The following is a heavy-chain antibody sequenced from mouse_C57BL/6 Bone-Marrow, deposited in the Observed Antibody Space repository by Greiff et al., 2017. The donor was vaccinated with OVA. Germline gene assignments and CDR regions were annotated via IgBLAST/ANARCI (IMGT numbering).Heavy chain of an antibody. J-gene: IGHJ2*01. CDR3: ARRDY. Sequence: QVQLQQSGAELARPGASVKLSCKASGYTFTSYGISWVKQRPGQGLDWIGEIYPRSGNTYYNEKFKGKATLTADKSSSTAYMELRSLTSEDSAVYFCARRDYWGQGTTLTVSS. CDR2: IYPRSGNT. V-gene: IGHV1-81*01. CDR1: GYTFTSYG.